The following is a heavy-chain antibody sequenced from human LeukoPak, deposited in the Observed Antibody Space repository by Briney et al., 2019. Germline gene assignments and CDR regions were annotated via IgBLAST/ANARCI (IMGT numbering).Heavy chain of an antibody. D-gene: IGHD3-22*01. CDR2: MNPNSGNT. CDR1: GYTFTSYG. CDR3: ARDLGQYYDTSDNWFDP. J-gene: IGHJ5*02. Sequence: ASVKVSCKASGYTFTSYGISWVRQAPGQGLEWMEWMNPNSGNTGYAQKFQGRVTITRNTSISTAYMELSSLRSEDTAVYYCARDLGQYYDTSDNWFDPWGQGTLVTVSS. V-gene: IGHV1-8*03.